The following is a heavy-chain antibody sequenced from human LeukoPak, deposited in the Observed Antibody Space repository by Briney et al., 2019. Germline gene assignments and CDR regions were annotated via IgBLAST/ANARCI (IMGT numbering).Heavy chain of an antibody. CDR2: INHSGST. J-gene: IGHJ5*02. Sequence: SETLSLTCAVYGGSFSGYYWSWIRQPPGRGLEWIGEINHSGSTNYNPSLKSRVTISVDTSKNQFSLKLSSVTAADRAVYYCARYPGSYPAVSWFDPWGQGTLVTVSS. CDR1: GGSFSGYY. V-gene: IGHV4-34*01. CDR3: ARYPGSYPAVSWFDP. D-gene: IGHD1-26*01.